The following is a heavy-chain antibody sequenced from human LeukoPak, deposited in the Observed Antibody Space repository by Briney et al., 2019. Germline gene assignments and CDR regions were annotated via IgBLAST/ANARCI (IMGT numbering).Heavy chain of an antibody. J-gene: IGHJ4*02. CDR1: GYSFTSYW. V-gene: IGHV5-51*01. CDR2: IYPGDSDT. Sequence: GESLKISCKGSGYSFTSYWIGWVRQMPGKGLEWMGIIYPGDSDTRYSPSFQGQVTISADKSISTAYLQWSSLKASDTAMYCCARRNDILTGYYSGTFDYWGQGTLVTVSS. CDR3: ARRNDILTGYYSGTFDY. D-gene: IGHD3-9*01.